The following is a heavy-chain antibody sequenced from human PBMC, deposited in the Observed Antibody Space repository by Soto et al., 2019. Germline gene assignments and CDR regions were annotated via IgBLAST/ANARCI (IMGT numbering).Heavy chain of an antibody. Sequence: GGSLRLSCAGSGFTVSISYMAWVRQIPGKGLEWVSIIYSGGGAYYAPSVTGRFTISRDTSKNTLILHMNNLRAEDSAVYYCAKKGSPTGDHKNWYFDLWGRGTLVTVSS. J-gene: IGHJ2*01. CDR1: GFTVSISY. V-gene: IGHV3-66*01. CDR3: AKKGSPTGDHKNWYFDL. CDR2: IYSGGGA. D-gene: IGHD7-27*01.